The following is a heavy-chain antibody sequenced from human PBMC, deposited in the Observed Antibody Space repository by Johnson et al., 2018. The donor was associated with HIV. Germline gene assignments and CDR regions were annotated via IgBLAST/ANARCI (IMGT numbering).Heavy chain of an antibody. V-gene: IGHV3-74*01. CDR1: GFTFNNYW. D-gene: IGHD6-13*01. J-gene: IGHJ3*02. CDR2: INTDGSST. CDR3: ARDLAVRSGWYAFDI. Sequence: EVQLVESGGGFVQPGESLRLSCAASGFTFNNYWMHWVRLGPGTGLMWVSHINTDGSSTIYADSVKGRFTISRDNAKNTLYLQMNSLRAEDTAVYYCARDLAVRSGWYAFDIWGQGTMVTVSS.